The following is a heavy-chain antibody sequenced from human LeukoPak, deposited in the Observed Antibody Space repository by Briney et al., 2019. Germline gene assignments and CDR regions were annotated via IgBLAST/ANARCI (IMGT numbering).Heavy chain of an antibody. Sequence: SETLSLTCTVSGGSISSYYWSWIRQPPGKGLEWIGYIYYSGSTNYNPSLKSRVTISIDTSKNQFYLKLSSVTAADTAVYYCARGRRIFDYYYDSSGYYVYWGQGTLVTVSS. CDR3: ARGRRIFDYYYDSSGYYVY. CDR2: IYYSGST. CDR1: GGSISSYY. D-gene: IGHD3-22*01. J-gene: IGHJ4*02. V-gene: IGHV4-59*12.